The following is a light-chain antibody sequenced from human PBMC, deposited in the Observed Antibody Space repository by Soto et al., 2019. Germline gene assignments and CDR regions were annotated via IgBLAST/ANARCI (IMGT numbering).Light chain of an antibody. CDR3: QQHNQWPIT. Sequence: EIVMTQSPVTLSASPGESATLSCRASQSVDTNAAWYQQKPGQAPSLLLVGPFARATGIPARFSGSGSGTEFTLTIISLQSEDSAVYYCQQHNQWPITFGQGTRLEIK. CDR2: GPF. V-gene: IGKV3D-15*01. J-gene: IGKJ5*01. CDR1: QSVDTN.